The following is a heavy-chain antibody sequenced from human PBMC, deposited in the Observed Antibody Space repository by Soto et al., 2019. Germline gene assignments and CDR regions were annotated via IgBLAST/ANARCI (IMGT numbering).Heavy chain of an antibody. CDR1: GGTFSSYA. Sequence: VQLVQSGAEVKKPGSSVKVSCKASGGTFSSYAISWVRQAPGQGLEWMGGIIPIFGTANYAQKFQGRVTITADKSTSTAYMELSSLRSEDTAVYYCARDLGYCSSTSCYHYYYYGMDVWGQGTTVTVSS. J-gene: IGHJ6*02. CDR2: IIPIFGTA. D-gene: IGHD2-2*01. V-gene: IGHV1-69*06. CDR3: ARDLGYCSSTSCYHYYYYGMDV.